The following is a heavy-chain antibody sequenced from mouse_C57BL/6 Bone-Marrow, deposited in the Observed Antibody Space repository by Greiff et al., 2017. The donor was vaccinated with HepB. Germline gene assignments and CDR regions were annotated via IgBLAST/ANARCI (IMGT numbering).Heavy chain of an antibody. CDR1: GYTFTSYW. D-gene: IGHD2-1*01. Sequence: QVQLQQPGAELVKPGASVKLSCKASGYTFTSYWMHWVKQRPGQGLEWIGMIHPNSGSTNYNEKFKSKATLTVDKSSSTAYMQLSSLTSEDSAVYYCARNWIYYGPLGYWGQGTTLTVSS. V-gene: IGHV1-64*01. CDR3: ARNWIYYGPLGY. CDR2: IHPNSGST. J-gene: IGHJ2*01.